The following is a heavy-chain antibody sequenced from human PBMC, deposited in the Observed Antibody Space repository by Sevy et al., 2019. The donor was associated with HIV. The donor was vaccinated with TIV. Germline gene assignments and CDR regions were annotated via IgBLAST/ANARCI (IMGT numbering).Heavy chain of an antibody. CDR1: GSTLSKLS. Sequence: ASVKVSCKVSGSTLSKLSMHWERQAPGTGLEWMGRFDPEDGETIYSQKFQGRVTMTEDTSTDTAYMELSSLRSEDTAVYHCAAAREYYEDTSGYLDYWGQGTLVTVSS. V-gene: IGHV1-24*01. J-gene: IGHJ4*02. D-gene: IGHD3-22*01. CDR3: AAAREYYEDTSGYLDY. CDR2: FDPEDGET.